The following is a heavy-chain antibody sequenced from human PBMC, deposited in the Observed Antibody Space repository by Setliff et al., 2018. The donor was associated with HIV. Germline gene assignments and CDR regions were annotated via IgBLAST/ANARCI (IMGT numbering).Heavy chain of an antibody. D-gene: IGHD3-3*01. CDR3: ARSKTFYDFWGGYYTHGAFKI. J-gene: IGHJ3*02. CDR1: GGSISSGGYY. V-gene: IGHV4-31*03. CDR2: IYYSGST. Sequence: TSETLSLTCTVSGGSISSGGYYWSWIRQHPGKGLEWIGYIYYSGSTYYNPSLKSRVTISVDTSKNQFSLNLTSVTAADTAVYYCARSKTFYDFWGGYYTHGAFKIWGLGTMVTVSS.